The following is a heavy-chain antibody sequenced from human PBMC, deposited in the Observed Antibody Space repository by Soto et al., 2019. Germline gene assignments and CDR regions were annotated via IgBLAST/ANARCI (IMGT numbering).Heavy chain of an antibody. CDR3: ASRERVDAFDI. D-gene: IGHD1-26*01. Sequence: QVQLVQSGAEVKKPGSSVKVSCKASGGTLISNAISWVRQAPGQGLEWMGGIITILGSANYAQKFQDRVTITADESTSTTYMELNSLRSEDAAVYYCASRERVDAFDIWGQGTMVTVSS. J-gene: IGHJ3*02. CDR1: GGTLISNA. V-gene: IGHV1-69*01. CDR2: IITILGSA.